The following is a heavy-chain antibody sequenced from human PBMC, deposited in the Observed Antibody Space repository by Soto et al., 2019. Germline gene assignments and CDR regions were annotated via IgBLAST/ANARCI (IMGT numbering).Heavy chain of an antibody. J-gene: IGHJ4*02. CDR1: GGSISSSSYY. Sequence: SETLSLTRTVSGGSISSSSYYWGWIRQPPGKGLEWIGSIYYSGSTYYNPSLKSRVTISVDTSKNQFSLKLSSVTAADTAVYYCASTHYYGSGRYYFDYWGQGTLVTVSS. CDR2: IYYSGST. D-gene: IGHD3-10*01. V-gene: IGHV4-39*01. CDR3: ASTHYYGSGRYYFDY.